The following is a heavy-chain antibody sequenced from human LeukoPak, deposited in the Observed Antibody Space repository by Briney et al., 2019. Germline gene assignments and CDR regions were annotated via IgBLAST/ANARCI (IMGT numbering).Heavy chain of an antibody. J-gene: IGHJ5*02. CDR2: IYTSGST. V-gene: IGHV4-4*07. CDR3: ARDIVVVPATIPALSGYNWFDP. D-gene: IGHD2-2*02. Sequence: SETLSLTCTVSGGSISSYYWSWIRQPAGKGLEWIWRIYTSGSTNYNPSLKSRVTMSVDTSKNQFSLKLSSVTAADTAVYYCARDIVVVPATIPALSGYNWFDPWGQGTLVTVSS. CDR1: GGSISSYY.